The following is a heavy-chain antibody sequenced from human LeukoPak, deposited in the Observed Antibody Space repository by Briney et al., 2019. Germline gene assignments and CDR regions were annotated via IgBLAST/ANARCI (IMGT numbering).Heavy chain of an antibody. CDR2: INPSGGST. CDR1: GYTFASYY. D-gene: IGHD6-19*01. J-gene: IGHJ5*02. CDR3: ARSDSGWPKAYSRFDP. V-gene: IGHV1-46*01. Sequence: ASVKLSCKASGYTFASYYMHWVRQAPGQGLEWMGIINPSGGSTSYAQKFQGRVTMTRDTSTSTVYMELSSLRSEDTAVYYCARSDSGWPKAYSRFDPWGQGTLVTVSS.